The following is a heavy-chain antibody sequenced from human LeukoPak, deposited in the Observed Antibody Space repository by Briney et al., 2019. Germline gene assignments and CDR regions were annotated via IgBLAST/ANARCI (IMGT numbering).Heavy chain of an antibody. CDR3: ANIIRKYTSGYYYFDY. CDR1: EFTFSSYA. J-gene: IGHJ4*02. V-gene: IGHV3-30-3*01. CDR2: ISFDGNNE. Sequence: GGSLRLSCAASEFTFSSYAMHWVRQAPGQGLEWVAAISFDGNNEYYADSVKGRFTISRDNSKNTLYLQMNSLRAEDTAVYYCANIIRKYTSGYYYFDYWGQGTLVTVSS. D-gene: IGHD6-25*01.